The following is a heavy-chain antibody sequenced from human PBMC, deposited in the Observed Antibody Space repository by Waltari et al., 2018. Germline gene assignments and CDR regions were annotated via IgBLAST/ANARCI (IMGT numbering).Heavy chain of an antibody. J-gene: IGHJ5*02. CDR1: GFSCSSYA. CDR3: ARDGRPYGGPNWFDP. V-gene: IGHV3-64*07. D-gene: IGHD3-10*01. CDR2: ISGNGDSI. Sequence: EVQLVESGGGLVQPGGSLRLCCTASGFSCSSYAMLWVRQAPGKGLEYFSAISGNGDSIYYADSVKGRFTISRDNSKNMLYLQMGSLRAEDMAVYYCARDGRPYGGPNWFDPWGQGTLVTVSS.